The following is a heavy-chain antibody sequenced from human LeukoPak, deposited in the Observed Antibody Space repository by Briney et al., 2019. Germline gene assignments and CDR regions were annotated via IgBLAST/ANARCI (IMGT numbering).Heavy chain of an antibody. CDR1: GLTFGDYA. CDR3: AKIPPGYCSAGSCYLDY. Sequence: GGSLRLSCAASGLTFGDYAMSWVRQAPGKGLEWVSTISSSGRDTYYADSVKGRFTISRDNSKNTLYLQMNSLRAKDTAVFYCAKIPPGYCSAGSCYLDYWGQGTLVTVSS. CDR2: ISSSGRDT. J-gene: IGHJ4*02. V-gene: IGHV3-23*01. D-gene: IGHD2-15*01.